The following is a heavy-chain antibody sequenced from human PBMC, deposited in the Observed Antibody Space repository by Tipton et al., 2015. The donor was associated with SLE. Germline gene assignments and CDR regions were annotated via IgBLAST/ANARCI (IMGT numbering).Heavy chain of an antibody. J-gene: IGHJ4*02. D-gene: IGHD2-2*01. Sequence: LRLSCTVSGGSISSGSYYWSWIRQPAGKGLEWVGRIYTSGSTNYNPSLKSRVTISVDTSKNQFSLKLSSVTAADTAVYYCAVCCSSTSCSFDYWGQGTLVTVSS. V-gene: IGHV4-61*02. CDR2: IYTSGST. CDR3: AVCCSSTSCSFDY. CDR1: GGSISSGSYY.